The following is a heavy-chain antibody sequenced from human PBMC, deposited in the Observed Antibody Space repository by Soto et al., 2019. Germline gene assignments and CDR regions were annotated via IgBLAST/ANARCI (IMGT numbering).Heavy chain of an antibody. D-gene: IGHD3-9*01. V-gene: IGHV1-18*01. CDR3: AREIRSTYYDILTGYYKAAFDI. Sequence: QVPLVQSGAEVKKPGASVKVSCKASGYTFTSYGISWVRQAPGQGLEWMGWISAYNGNTNYAQKLQGRVTMTTDTSTSTAYMELRSLRSDDTAVYYCAREIRSTYYDILTGYYKAAFDIWGQGTMVTVSS. J-gene: IGHJ3*02. CDR1: GYTFTSYG. CDR2: ISAYNGNT.